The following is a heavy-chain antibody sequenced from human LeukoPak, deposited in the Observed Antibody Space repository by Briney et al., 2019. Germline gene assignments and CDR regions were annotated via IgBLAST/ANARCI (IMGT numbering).Heavy chain of an antibody. CDR2: VYTSGST. Sequence: PSQTLSLTCTVSGGSISSGSYYWSWIRQPAGKGLEWIGRVYTSGSTNYNPSLKSRVTISVDTSKNQFSLKLRSVTAADTAVYYCARGSLTTWSLDYWGQGTLVTVSS. J-gene: IGHJ4*02. D-gene: IGHD4-17*01. V-gene: IGHV4-61*02. CDR3: ARGSLTTWSLDY. CDR1: GGSISSGSYY.